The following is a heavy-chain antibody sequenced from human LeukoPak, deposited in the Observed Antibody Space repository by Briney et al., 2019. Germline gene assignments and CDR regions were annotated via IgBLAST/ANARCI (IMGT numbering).Heavy chain of an antibody. CDR1: GGSFSGYY. J-gene: IGHJ3*02. CDR3: ARAGTIFSKWDI. V-gene: IGHV4-59*10. Sequence: SETLSLTCAVYGGSFSGYYWSWIRQPAGKGLEWIGRIYTSGNTNYNPSLKSRVTMSLDTSKKQFSLKVSSVTAADTAVYYCARAGTIFSKWDIWGQGTMVTVSS. D-gene: IGHD3-9*01. CDR2: IYTSGNT.